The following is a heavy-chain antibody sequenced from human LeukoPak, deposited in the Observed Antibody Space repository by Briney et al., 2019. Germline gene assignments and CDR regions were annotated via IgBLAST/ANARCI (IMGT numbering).Heavy chain of an antibody. J-gene: IGHJ4*02. D-gene: IGHD1-7*01. CDR1: GFTFSSYA. CDR2: ISGSGGNT. CDR3: AMKEGNLELRSFDY. V-gene: IGHV3-23*01. Sequence: GGSLRRSCAASGFTFSSYAMSWVREAPGKGLEWVSAISGSGGNTYYADSVKGRFTISRDNSKNTLYLQMNSPRAEDTAVYYCAMKEGNLELRSFDYWGQGTLVTVSS.